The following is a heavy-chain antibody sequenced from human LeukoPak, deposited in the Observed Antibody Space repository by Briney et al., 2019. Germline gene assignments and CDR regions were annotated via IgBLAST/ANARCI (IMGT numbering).Heavy chain of an antibody. D-gene: IGHD3-10*01. V-gene: IGHV3-30-3*01. CDR3: ARGGSGSDYMDV. CDR1: GFTFSSYA. CDR2: ISYDGSNK. J-gene: IGHJ6*03. Sequence: GGSLRLSCAASGFTFSSYAMHWVRQAPGKGLEWVAVISYDGSNKYYADSVKGRFTISRDNSKNTLYLQMNSLRAEDTAVYYCARGGSGSDYMDVWGKGTTVTVSS.